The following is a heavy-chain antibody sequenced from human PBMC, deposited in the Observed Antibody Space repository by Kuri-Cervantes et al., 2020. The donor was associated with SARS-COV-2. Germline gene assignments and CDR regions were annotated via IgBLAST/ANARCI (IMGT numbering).Heavy chain of an antibody. CDR2: IYPGDSDT. V-gene: IGHV5-51*01. CDR3: ARRSDGFFDY. Sequence: GGSLRLSCKGSGYSFTSYWIGWVRQMPGKGLEWMGIIYPGDSDTRYSPSFQGQVTISADKSISTAYLQWSSLKASDTAMYYCARRSDGFFDYWGQGTLVNVSS. J-gene: IGHJ4*02. CDR1: GYSFTSYW. D-gene: IGHD5-24*01.